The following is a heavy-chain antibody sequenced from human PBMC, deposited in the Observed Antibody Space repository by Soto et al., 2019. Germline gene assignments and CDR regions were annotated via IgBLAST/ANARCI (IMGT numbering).Heavy chain of an antibody. CDR1: GFTFDDYA. V-gene: IGHV3-9*01. J-gene: IGHJ6*02. D-gene: IGHD3-3*01. CDR3: AKSLNYDFWSGSNRLKYGMDV. Sequence: GGSLRLSCAASGFTFDDYAMHWVRQAPGKGLEWVSGISWNSGSIGYADSVKGRFTISRDNAKNSLYLQMNSLRAEDTALYYCAKSLNYDFWSGSNRLKYGMDVWGQGTTVTVSS. CDR2: ISWNSGSI.